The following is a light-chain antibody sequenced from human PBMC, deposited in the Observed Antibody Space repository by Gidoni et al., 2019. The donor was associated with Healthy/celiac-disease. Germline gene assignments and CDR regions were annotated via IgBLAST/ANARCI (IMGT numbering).Light chain of an antibody. V-gene: IGLV3-21*02. CDR1: NIGSKS. J-gene: IGLJ2*01. CDR3: QVWDSSSDHSV. CDR2: DDS. Sequence: SYVLNPPPSVSVAPGQTARITGGGSNIGSKSVHGYQQKPGQAPVLVVYDDSDRPSGIPERFSGSNSGNTATLTISRVEAGDEADYYCQVWDSSSDHSVFGGGTKLTVL.